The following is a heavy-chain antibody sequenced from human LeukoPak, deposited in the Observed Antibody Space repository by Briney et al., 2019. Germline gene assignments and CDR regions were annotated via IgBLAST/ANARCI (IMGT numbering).Heavy chain of an antibody. Sequence: PGGSLRLSCAASGFTFSSYGMSWVRQAPGKGLEWVSAISGSGGSTYYADSVKGRFTISRDNAKNSLYLQMNSLRAEDTAVYYCARDKGAYYDILTGYSVPDYWGQGTLVTVSS. CDR1: GFTFSSYG. V-gene: IGHV3-23*01. CDR3: ARDKGAYYDILTGYSVPDY. D-gene: IGHD3-9*01. J-gene: IGHJ4*02. CDR2: ISGSGGST.